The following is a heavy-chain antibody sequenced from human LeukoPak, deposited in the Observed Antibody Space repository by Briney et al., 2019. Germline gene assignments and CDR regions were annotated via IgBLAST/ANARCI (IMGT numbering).Heavy chain of an antibody. Sequence: ASETLSLTCTVSGASISRGTHYWSWIRQPAGKGLEWIGRIYTIGNTNYSPSLWRRATISVDASKNQFSLRLSSVTAADTAIYYCARDRSYYSDTGVDYWGQGALVTVSS. CDR2: IYTIGNT. J-gene: IGHJ4*02. CDR1: GASISRGTHY. V-gene: IGHV4-61*02. D-gene: IGHD3-22*01. CDR3: ARDRSYYSDTGVDY.